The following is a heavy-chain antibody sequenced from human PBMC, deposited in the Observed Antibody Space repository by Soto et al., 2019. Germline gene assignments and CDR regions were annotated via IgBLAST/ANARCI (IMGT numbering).Heavy chain of an antibody. Sequence: PGGSLRLSCAASGFTFSSYWMSWVRQAPGKGLEWIGYIYYSGSTNYNPSLKSRVTISVDTSKNQFSLKLNSMTAADTAVYYCARHNYGSGSTYFDYWGQGTLVTVSS. J-gene: IGHJ4*02. CDR3: ARHNYGSGSTYFDY. V-gene: IGHV4-59*08. CDR1: GFTFSSYW. D-gene: IGHD3-10*01. CDR2: IYYSGST.